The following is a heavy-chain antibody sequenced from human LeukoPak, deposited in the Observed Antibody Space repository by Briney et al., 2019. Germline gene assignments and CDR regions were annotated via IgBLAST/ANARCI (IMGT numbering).Heavy chain of an antibody. CDR3: AREFKSGYGMWA. Sequence: GGSLRLSCAASGFTFSNYGMSWFRQAPGKGLEWVSHITSSGSTIYYADSVKGRFTISRDSAENSLHLQMNSLRAEDTAVYYCAREFKSGYGMWAWGQGTLVTVSS. CDR1: GFTFSNYG. D-gene: IGHD5-18*01. V-gene: IGHV3-48*03. J-gene: IGHJ5*02. CDR2: ITSSGSTI.